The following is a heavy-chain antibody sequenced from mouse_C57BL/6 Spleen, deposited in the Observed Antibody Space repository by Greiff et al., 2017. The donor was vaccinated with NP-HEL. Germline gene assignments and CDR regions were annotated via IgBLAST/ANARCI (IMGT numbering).Heavy chain of an antibody. CDR3: ARGVTLTGTGDY. D-gene: IGHD4-1*01. CDR1: GYAFSSSW. V-gene: IGHV1-82*01. Sequence: VQLQQSGPELVKPGASVKISCKASGYAFSSSWMNWVKQRPGKGLEWIGRVYPGDGDPNYNGKFKGKATLTADKSSSTAYMQLSSLTSEDSAVYFCARGVTLTGTGDYWGQGTTLTVSS. J-gene: IGHJ2*01. CDR2: VYPGDGDP.